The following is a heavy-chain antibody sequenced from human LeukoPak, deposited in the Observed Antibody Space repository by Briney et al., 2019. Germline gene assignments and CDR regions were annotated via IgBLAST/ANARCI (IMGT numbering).Heavy chain of an antibody. Sequence: ASVKVSCKAFGYTFTSYGISWVRQAPGQGLEWMGWISAYNGNTNYAQKLQGRVTMTTDTSTSTAYMELRSLRSDDTAVYYCARHRFLERGGNWFDPWGQGTLVTVSS. D-gene: IGHD3-3*01. CDR2: ISAYNGNT. J-gene: IGHJ5*02. V-gene: IGHV1-18*01. CDR1: GYTFTSYG. CDR3: ARHRFLERGGNWFDP.